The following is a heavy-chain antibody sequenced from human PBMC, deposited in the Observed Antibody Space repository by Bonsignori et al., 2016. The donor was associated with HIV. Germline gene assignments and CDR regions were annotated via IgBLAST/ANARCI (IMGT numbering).Heavy chain of an antibody. CDR2: IHYSGNT. Sequence: WIRQPPGKGLEWIGSIHYSGNTYYNPSLRSRVTISVDTSKNQVSLKLNSVTAADTAVYYCSRVPGFDYWGQGTLGTVSS. D-gene: IGHD1-14*01. V-gene: IGHV4-39*07. J-gene: IGHJ4*02. CDR3: SRVPGFDY.